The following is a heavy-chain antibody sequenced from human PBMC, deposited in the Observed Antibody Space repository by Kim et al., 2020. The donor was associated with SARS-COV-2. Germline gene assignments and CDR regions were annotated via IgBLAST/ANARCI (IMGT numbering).Heavy chain of an antibody. Sequence: ASVKVSCKASGYTFTRYAMHWVRQAPGQRLEWMGWINPGNGNTRYSQKFQGRVIFTRDTSASTAYMELSSLGSEDTAVYHCARGEYDYSFDICGQGTLVTVSS. CDR1: GYTFTRYA. J-gene: IGHJ3*02. V-gene: IGHV1-3*01. CDR3: ARGEYDYSFDI. D-gene: IGHD3-16*01. CDR2: INPGNGNT.